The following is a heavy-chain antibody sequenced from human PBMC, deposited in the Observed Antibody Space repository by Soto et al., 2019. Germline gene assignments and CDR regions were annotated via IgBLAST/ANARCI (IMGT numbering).Heavy chain of an antibody. CDR3: TTDHREDYCSGGSCSSDI. D-gene: IGHD2-15*01. CDR2: IKSKTDGGTT. Sequence: EVQLVESGGGLVKPGGSLRLSCAASGFTFSNAWMNWVRQAPGKGLEWVGRIKSKTDGGTTDYAAPVKGRFTISRDDSKNTLYLQMHSLKTEDTAVYYCTTDHREDYCSGGSCSSDIWGQGTMVTVSS. V-gene: IGHV3-15*07. J-gene: IGHJ3*02. CDR1: GFTFSNAW.